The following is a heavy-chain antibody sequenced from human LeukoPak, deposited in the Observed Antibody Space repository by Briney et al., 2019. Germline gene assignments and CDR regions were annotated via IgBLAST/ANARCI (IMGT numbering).Heavy chain of an antibody. Sequence: GGSLRLSCAASGFTFSSYAMSWVRQAPGKGLECVSAISGSGGSTYYADSVKGRFTISRDNSKNTLYLQMNSLRAEDTAVYYCAQLRDIVVVPAAISHDYWGQGTLVTVSS. V-gene: IGHV3-23*01. D-gene: IGHD2-2*02. J-gene: IGHJ4*02. CDR2: ISGSGGST. CDR1: GFTFSSYA. CDR3: AQLRDIVVVPAAISHDY.